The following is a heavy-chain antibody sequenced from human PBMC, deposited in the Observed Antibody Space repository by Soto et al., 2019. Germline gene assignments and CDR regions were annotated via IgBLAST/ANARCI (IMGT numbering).Heavy chain of an antibody. D-gene: IGHD2-15*01. CDR3: AKTLGYCSGGSCGPDYYYYMDV. CDR1: GFTFSSYW. CDR2: INSDGSST. J-gene: IGHJ6*03. Sequence: HPGGSLRLSCAASGFTFSSYWMHWVRQAPGKGLVWVSRINSDGSSTSYADSVKGRFTISRDNAKNTLYLQMNSLRAEDTAVYYCAKTLGYCSGGSCGPDYYYYMDVWGKGTTVTVSS. V-gene: IGHV3-74*01.